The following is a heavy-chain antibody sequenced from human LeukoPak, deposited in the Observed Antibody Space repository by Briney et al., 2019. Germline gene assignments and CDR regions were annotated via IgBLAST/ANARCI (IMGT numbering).Heavy chain of an antibody. J-gene: IGHJ3*02. CDR3: ARFDNRLAPPARDAFDI. D-gene: IGHD1-14*01. CDR1: GFTFSSYW. V-gene: IGHV3-66*01. Sequence: GGSLRLSCAASGFTFSSYWMHWVRQAPGKGLEWVSVIYSGGSTYYADSVKGRFTISRDNSKNTLYLQMNSLRAEDTAVYYCARFDNRLAPPARDAFDIWGQGTMVTASS. CDR2: IYSGGST.